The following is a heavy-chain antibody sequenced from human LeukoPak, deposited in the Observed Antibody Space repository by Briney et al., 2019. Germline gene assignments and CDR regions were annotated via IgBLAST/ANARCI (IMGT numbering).Heavy chain of an antibody. V-gene: IGHV1-8*01. CDR2: MNPNSGNT. D-gene: IGHD1-20*01. CDR3: ARGGYNWYYYYYMDV. Sequence: ASVKVSCKASGYTFTSYDINWLRQATGQGLEWMGWMNPNSGNTGYAQKFQGRVTMTRNTSISTAYMELSSLRSEDTAVYYCARGGYNWYYYYYMDVWGKGTTVTVSS. J-gene: IGHJ6*03. CDR1: GYTFTSYD.